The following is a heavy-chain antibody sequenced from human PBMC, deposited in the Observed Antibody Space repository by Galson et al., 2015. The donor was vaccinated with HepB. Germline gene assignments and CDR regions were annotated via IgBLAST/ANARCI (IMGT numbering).Heavy chain of an antibody. D-gene: IGHD3-9*01. CDR3: ANTAYDILTGYRFDY. CDR1: GFTFSSYW. CDR2: IKQDGSEK. Sequence: SLRLSCAASGFTFSSYWMSWVRQAPGKGLEWVANIKQDGSEKYYVDSAKGRFTISRDNAKNSLYLQMNSLRAEDTAVYYCANTAYDILTGYRFDYWGQGTLVTVSS. V-gene: IGHV3-7*01. J-gene: IGHJ4*02.